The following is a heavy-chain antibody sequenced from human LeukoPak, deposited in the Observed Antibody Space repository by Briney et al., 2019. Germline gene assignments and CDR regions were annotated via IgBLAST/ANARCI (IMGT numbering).Heavy chain of an antibody. D-gene: IGHD2-8*01. CDR2: INPNSGGT. Sequence: GASVKVSCKASGYTFTGYYMHWVRQAPGQGLEWMGWINPNSGGTNYAQKFQGRVTMTRDTSISTAYMELSRLRSDDTAVYYCARAEDIVLMVYAPFFDYWGQGTLVTVSS. J-gene: IGHJ4*02. CDR3: ARAEDIVLMVYAPFFDY. V-gene: IGHV1-2*02. CDR1: GYTFTGYY.